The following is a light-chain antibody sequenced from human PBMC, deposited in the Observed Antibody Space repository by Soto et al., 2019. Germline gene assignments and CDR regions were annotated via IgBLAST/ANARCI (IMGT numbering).Light chain of an antibody. Sequence: QSVLTQPPSASGTPGQRVTISCSGSSSNIGSNTVNWYQHLPRAAPKLLIQSNNQRPSGVPDRFSGSQSGTSASLAISGLQSEDEGDYYCAVWDDSRNGYVFGTGTKLTVL. J-gene: IGLJ1*01. CDR2: SNN. CDR3: AVWDDSRNGYV. V-gene: IGLV1-44*01. CDR1: SSNIGSNT.